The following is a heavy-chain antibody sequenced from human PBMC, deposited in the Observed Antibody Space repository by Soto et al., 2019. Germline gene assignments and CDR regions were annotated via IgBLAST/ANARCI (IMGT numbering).Heavy chain of an antibody. CDR3: AGCRSCNGLIWFDP. D-gene: IGHD1-26*01. CDR2: IYYSRST. J-gene: IGHJ5*02. CDR1: GGSISSGGYY. Sequence: QVQLQESGPGLMKPSQTLSLTCTVSGGSISSGGYYWSWIRQHPGKGLEWIGYIYYSRSTYYNPSLKNRVTISVDTSKNQYSRKLSSVTAADTAVYYCAGCRSCNGLIWFDPWGQGTLFIVSS. V-gene: IGHV4-31*03.